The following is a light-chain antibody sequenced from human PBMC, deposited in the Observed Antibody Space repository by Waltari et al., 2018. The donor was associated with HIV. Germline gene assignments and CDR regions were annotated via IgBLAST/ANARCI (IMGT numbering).Light chain of an antibody. CDR2: KTS. J-gene: IGKJ2*01. V-gene: IGKV1-5*03. CDR1: QDAGYW. CDR3: QQYNSDFYT. Sequence: DIQMTQSPSTLSASVGDRVTITRRASQDAGYWLAWYQQKSGKAPKLLMYKTSSLEYGVPSRFSGRASGTGFTLTIDGLQPEDFATYYCQQYNSDFYTFGQGTKLEIK.